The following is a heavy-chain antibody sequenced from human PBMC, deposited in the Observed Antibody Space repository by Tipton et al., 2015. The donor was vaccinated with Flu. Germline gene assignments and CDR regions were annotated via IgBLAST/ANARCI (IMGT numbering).Heavy chain of an antibody. Sequence: TLSLTCTVSGGSMTDAYWSWIRQPSGGGLEWLGYGYYTGITFYNPSLKSRVSIFLDISKNLFSLKMTSLSAADTATYYCARVHGDSGTLRFDPWGHGVLVTVSS. D-gene: IGHD3-10*01. J-gene: IGHJ5*02. V-gene: IGHV4-30-4*01. CDR3: ARVHGDSGTLRFDP. CDR2: GYYTGIT. CDR1: GGSMTDAY.